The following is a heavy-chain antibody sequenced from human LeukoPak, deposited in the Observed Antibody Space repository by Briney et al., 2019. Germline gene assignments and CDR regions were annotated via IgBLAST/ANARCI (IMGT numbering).Heavy chain of an antibody. Sequence: GESLKISCKGSGYSCSSYWIGWVRQMPGKGLEWMGIIYPGDSHTRYSPSFQGQVTISADKSINTAYLQWSSLKASDTAMYYCTRATTGTYDYWGQGTLVTVSS. J-gene: IGHJ4*02. V-gene: IGHV5-51*01. CDR2: IYPGDSHT. CDR3: TRATTGTYDY. D-gene: IGHD1-1*01. CDR1: GYSCSSYW.